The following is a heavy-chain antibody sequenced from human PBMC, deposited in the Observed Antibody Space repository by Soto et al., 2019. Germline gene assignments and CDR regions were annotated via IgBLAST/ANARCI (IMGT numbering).Heavy chain of an antibody. CDR1: GYNFNQYY. CDR2: INLRGGTT. V-gene: IGHV1-46*02. J-gene: IGHJ4*02. Sequence: QVQLVQSGPEVRKPGASVRLSCATSGYNFNQYYIHWVRQAPGQGLEWMGIINLRGGTTEYAHKFPGRGTVTGDTSTRTAYMELSSLRSEDTAVYFCARGPDDSDVPRWDHWGQGTLITVSS. CDR3: ARGPDDSDVPRWDH. D-gene: IGHD4-17*01.